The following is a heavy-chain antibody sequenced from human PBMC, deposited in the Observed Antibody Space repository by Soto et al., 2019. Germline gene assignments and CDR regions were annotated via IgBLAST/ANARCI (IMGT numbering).Heavy chain of an antibody. V-gene: IGHV1-8*01. CDR2: IITNSGNT. J-gene: IGHJ3*02. Sequence: ASVEGSCKASGYTFTSYDINWVRHATGQGLEWMGWIITNSGNTGYAQKFQGRVTMTRNKSISTAYMELSSLRSEDTAVYYCARAYYRYFDWLLTAFDIWGQGTMVTVSS. CDR1: GYTFTSYD. CDR3: ARAYYRYFDWLLTAFDI. D-gene: IGHD3-9*01.